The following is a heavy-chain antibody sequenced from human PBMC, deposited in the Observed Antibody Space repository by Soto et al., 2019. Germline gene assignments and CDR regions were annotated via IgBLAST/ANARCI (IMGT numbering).Heavy chain of an antibody. D-gene: IGHD3-10*01. V-gene: IGHV1-8*02. J-gene: IGHJ3*02. CDR2: MNPNSGNT. CDR3: ASGIHYYESGDEACDI. CDR1: GYTFTSYD. Sequence: QVQLVQSGAEVKKPGASVKVSCKASGYTFTSYDINWVRQATGQGLEWMGWMNPNSGNTGYAQKVQGRVTMTRNTSISTAYMELSSVRSEDTAVYYCASGIHYYESGDEACDIWGEGTMVTVSS.